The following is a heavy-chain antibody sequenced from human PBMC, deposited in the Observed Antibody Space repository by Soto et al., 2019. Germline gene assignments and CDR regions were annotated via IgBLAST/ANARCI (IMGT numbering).Heavy chain of an antibody. D-gene: IGHD4-17*01. J-gene: IGHJ4*02. Sequence: EVQLLESGGGLVQPGGSLRLSCAASGFTFSSYAMSWVRQAPGKGLEWVSTISGSGGTTYYAASVKGRFTISRDNSKNTLYLQMNSLRAEDTAVYYCAKGPLYGDYVSGWGQGTLVTVSS. CDR1: GFTFSSYA. CDR3: AKGPLYGDYVSG. V-gene: IGHV3-23*01. CDR2: ISGSGGTT.